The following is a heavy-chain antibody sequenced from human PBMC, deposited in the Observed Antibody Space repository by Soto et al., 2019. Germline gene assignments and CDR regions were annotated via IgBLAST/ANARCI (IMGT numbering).Heavy chain of an antibody. J-gene: IGHJ4*02. CDR1: GFTFSSYG. Sequence: GGSLRLSCAASGFTFSSYGMHWVRQAPGKGLEWVAVISYDGSNKYYADSVMGRFSISRDTARNTVYLQMNSLRVDDTAVYYCARDRDFSLTGTYASFDYWGQGPLVTLSS. V-gene: IGHV3-30*03. CDR2: ISYDGSNK. D-gene: IGHD3-16*01. CDR3: ARDRDFSLTGTYASFDY.